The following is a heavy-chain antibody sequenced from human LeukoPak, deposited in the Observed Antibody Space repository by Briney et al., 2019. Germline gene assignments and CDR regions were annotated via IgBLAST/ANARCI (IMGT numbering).Heavy chain of an antibody. Sequence: GGSLRLSCAASGFTFSSYAMSWVRQAPGKGLGWASAISGSGGSTYYADSVKGRFTISRDNSKNTLYLQMNSLRAEDTAVYYCAKEVEYSSGWDFDYWGQGTLVTVSS. V-gene: IGHV3-23*01. CDR1: GFTFSSYA. J-gene: IGHJ4*02. CDR3: AKEVEYSSGWDFDY. D-gene: IGHD6-19*01. CDR2: ISGSGGST.